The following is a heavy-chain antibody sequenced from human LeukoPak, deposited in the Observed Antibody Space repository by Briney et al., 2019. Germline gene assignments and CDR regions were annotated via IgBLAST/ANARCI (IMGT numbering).Heavy chain of an antibody. CDR3: ARGTIFGY. CDR1: GGSFSGYY. V-gene: IGHV4-34*01. Sequence: SETLSLTCAVYGGSFSGYYWSWIRQPPGKGLEWIGEINHSGSTNYNPSLKSRVTISVDTSKNQFSLKLSSVTAADTAVYYCARGTIFGYWGQGTLVTVSS. D-gene: IGHD4/OR15-4a*01. CDR2: INHSGST. J-gene: IGHJ4*02.